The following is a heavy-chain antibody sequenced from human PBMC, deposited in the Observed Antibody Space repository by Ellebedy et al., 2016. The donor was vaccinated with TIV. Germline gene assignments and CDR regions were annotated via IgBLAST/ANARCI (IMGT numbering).Heavy chain of an antibody. CDR1: GGSISSSNYY. Sequence: SETLSLTXSVSGGSISSSNYYWGWIRQPPGKRLEWIGTIFYTGTTYYNPSLKSRVTISVDTSKNEFSLKLSSVTAADTAVYYCVRCGSGRYYNVPFDYWGQGTLVTVSS. V-gene: IGHV4-39*01. J-gene: IGHJ4*02. CDR3: VRCGSGRYYNVPFDY. D-gene: IGHD3-10*01. CDR2: IFYTGTT.